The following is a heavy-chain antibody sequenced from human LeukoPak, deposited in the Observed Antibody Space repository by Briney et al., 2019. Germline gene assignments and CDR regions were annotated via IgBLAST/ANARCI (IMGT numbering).Heavy chain of an antibody. CDR2: IYYSGST. CDR1: GGSISSGGYY. V-gene: IGHV4-31*03. D-gene: IGHD4-11*01. CDR3: ARVPYSYYGMDV. J-gene: IGHJ6*02. Sequence: SETLSLTCTVSGGSISSGGYYWSWIRQHPGKGLEWIGYIYYSGSTYYNPSLKSRVTISVDTSKNQFSLKLSSVTAADTAVYYCARVPYSYYGMDVWGQGTTVTVSS.